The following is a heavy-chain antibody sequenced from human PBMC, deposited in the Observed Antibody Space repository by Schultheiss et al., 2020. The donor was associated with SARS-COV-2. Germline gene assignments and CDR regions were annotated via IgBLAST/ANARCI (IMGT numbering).Heavy chain of an antibody. V-gene: IGHV3-23*01. CDR3: ARSSSWDAFDI. CDR2: ISGSGGST. Sequence: GGSLRLSCAASGFTFSSYAMNWVRQAPGKGLEWVSGISGSGGSTYYADSVKGRFTISRDNSKNTLYLQMNSLRAEDTAVYYCARSSSWDAFDIWGQGTMVTVSS. CDR1: GFTFSSYA. J-gene: IGHJ3*02. D-gene: IGHD6-6*01.